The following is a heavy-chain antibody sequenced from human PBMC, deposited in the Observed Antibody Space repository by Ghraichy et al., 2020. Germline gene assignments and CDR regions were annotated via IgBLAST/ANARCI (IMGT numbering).Heavy chain of an antibody. J-gene: IGHJ1*01. Sequence: GESLNISCAASGLTFSNYAMTWVRQAPGKGLEWVSSISSSGGHIYYADSMKGRFTVSRDNAKNSLYLQMNSLRAEDTAVYYCATSGEGYCSGGSCYWGFQNWGQGTLVIVSS. D-gene: IGHD2-15*01. CDR3: ATSGEGYCSGGSCYWGFQN. CDR2: ISSSGGHI. V-gene: IGHV3-21*01. CDR1: GLTFSNYA.